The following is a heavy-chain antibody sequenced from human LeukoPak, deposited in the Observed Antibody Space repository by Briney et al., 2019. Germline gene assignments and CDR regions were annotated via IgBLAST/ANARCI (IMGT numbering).Heavy chain of an antibody. CDR2: IYTSGNT. Sequence: KASGTLSLTCTVSGGSISSGSYYWSWIRQPAGKGLEWIGRIYTSGNTNYNPSLKSRVTISVGTSKNQFSLKLSSVTAADTAVYYCARAPIVVVATGWFDPWGQGTLVTVSS. CDR3: ARAPIVVVATGWFDP. CDR1: GGSISSGSYY. D-gene: IGHD2-15*01. J-gene: IGHJ5*02. V-gene: IGHV4-61*02.